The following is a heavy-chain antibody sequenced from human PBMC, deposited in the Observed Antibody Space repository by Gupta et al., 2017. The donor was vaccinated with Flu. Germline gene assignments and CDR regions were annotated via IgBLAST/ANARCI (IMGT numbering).Heavy chain of an antibody. CDR3: TRPVGRIAVADFDY. J-gene: IGHJ4*02. CDR1: GFTFGDYA. D-gene: IGHD6-19*01. CDR2: IRSKAYGGTT. Sequence: EVQLVESGGGLVQPGRSLRLSCTASGFTFGDYAMSWVRQAPGKGLECVGFIRSKAYGGTTEYAASVKGRFTISRDDSKSIAYLQMNSLKTEDTAVYYCTRPVGRIAVADFDYWGQGTLVTVSS. V-gene: IGHV3-49*04.